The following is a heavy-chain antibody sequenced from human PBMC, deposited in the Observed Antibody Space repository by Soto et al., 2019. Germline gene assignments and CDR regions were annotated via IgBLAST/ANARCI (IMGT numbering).Heavy chain of an antibody. CDR1: GGSINNYY. D-gene: IGHD3-22*01. J-gene: IGHJ5*02. Sequence: PSETLSLTCTVSGGSINNYYWTWIRQPPGKGLEWIGYVYYTGTTSHSPSLKSRVTISVDTSKNQISLKLSSVTAADTAFYYCARLGGYYQSLDTWGQGTLVT. CDR3: ARLGGYYQSLDT. CDR2: VYYTGTT. V-gene: IGHV4-59*08.